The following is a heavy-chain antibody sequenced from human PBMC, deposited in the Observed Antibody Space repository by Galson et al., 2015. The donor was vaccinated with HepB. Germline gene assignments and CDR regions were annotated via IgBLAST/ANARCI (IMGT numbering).Heavy chain of an antibody. CDR1: GGSISTNNW. Sequence: CVVSGGSISTNNWWSWIRQPPGKGLEWIGDIWHTVTTNYNPSLQSRLTMSLDRSKKQFSLNLTSVSAADTAVYYCAKGRRAGSSSSWYNYWGQGILVTVSS. D-gene: IGHD2-2*02. V-gene: IGHV4-4*02. CDR3: AKGRRAGSSSSWYNY. J-gene: IGHJ4*02. CDR2: IWHTVTT.